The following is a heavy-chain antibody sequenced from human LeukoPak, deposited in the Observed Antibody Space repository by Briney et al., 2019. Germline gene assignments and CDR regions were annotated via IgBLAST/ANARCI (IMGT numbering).Heavy chain of an antibody. Sequence: SETLSLTCAVYGGSFSGYYWGWIRQPPGKGLEWIGSIYHSGSTYYNPSLKSRVTISVDTSKNQFSLKLSSVTAADTAVYYCARGVGYCSSTSCWANWFDPWGQGTLVTVSS. CDR3: ARGVGYCSSTSCWANWFDP. D-gene: IGHD2-2*01. CDR2: IYHSGST. J-gene: IGHJ5*02. CDR1: GGSFSGYY. V-gene: IGHV4-38-2*01.